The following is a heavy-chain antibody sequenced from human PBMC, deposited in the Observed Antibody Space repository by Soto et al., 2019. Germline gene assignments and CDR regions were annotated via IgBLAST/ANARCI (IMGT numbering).Heavy chain of an antibody. CDR3: ARRLYGDYDY. CDR2: ISTYNGNT. J-gene: IGHJ4*02. CDR1: GYSFTTYG. D-gene: IGHD4-17*01. Sequence: GASVKVSCKASGYSFTTYGITWVRQAPGQGLEWMGWISTYNGNTNYAQKLQDRVTLTTDTSTSTAYMELRSLRSDDTAVYYCARRLYGDYDYWGQGTLVTVSS. V-gene: IGHV1-18*01.